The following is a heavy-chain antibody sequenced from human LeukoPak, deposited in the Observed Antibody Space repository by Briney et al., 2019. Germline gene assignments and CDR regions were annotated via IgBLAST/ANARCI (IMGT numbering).Heavy chain of an antibody. Sequence: PGGSLRLSCTASGFTFGDYAMSWVRQAPGKGLEWVGFIRSKAYGGTTEYAASVKGRFTISRDDSKSIAYLQMNSLKTEDTAVYYCTRAQHPVRGYSYGYFDYWGQGTLVTVSS. D-gene: IGHD5-18*01. CDR1: GFTFGDYA. V-gene: IGHV3-49*04. CDR2: IRSKAYGGTT. J-gene: IGHJ4*02. CDR3: TRAQHPVRGYSYGYFDY.